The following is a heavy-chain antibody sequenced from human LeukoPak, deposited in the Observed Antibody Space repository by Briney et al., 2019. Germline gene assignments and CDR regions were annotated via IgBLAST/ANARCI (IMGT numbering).Heavy chain of an antibody. V-gene: IGHV3-23*01. CDR2: ISGSGTYT. Sequence: GGSLRPSCAASGFTFSSYDMIWVRQAPGKGLEWVSSISGSGTYTYYADSVKGRFTISRDNSKNTLYLQMNSLRADDTAEYYCAKGSPQEYCANTVCYTKIIYFDYWGQGTLVTVSS. CDR1: GFTFSSYD. D-gene: IGHD2-8*01. J-gene: IGHJ4*02. CDR3: AKGSPQEYCANTVCYTKIIYFDY.